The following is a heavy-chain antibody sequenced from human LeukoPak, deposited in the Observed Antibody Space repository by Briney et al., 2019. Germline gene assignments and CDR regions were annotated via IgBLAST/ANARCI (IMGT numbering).Heavy chain of an antibody. CDR3: ARLSRAYYGMDV. Sequence: PSETLSLTCTVSGGSISSYYWSWIRQPPGKGLEWIGYIHYSGSTNYNPSLKSRVTISVDTSKNQFSLKLSSVTAADTAVYYCARLSRAYYGMDVWGQGTTVTVSS. CDR1: GGSISSYY. CDR2: IHYSGST. J-gene: IGHJ6*02. V-gene: IGHV4-59*08.